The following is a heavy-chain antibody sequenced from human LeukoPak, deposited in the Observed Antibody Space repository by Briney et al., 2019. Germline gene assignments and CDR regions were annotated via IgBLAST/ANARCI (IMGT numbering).Heavy chain of an antibody. CDR3: ARPGGDYVSEFDP. CDR1: GGSISSSSYY. CDR2: IYYSGST. Sequence: PSETLSLTCTVSGGSISSSSYYWGWLRQPPGRGLEWIGSIYYSGSTYYNPSLKSRVTISVDTSKNQFSLKLTSVTAADTAVYYCARPGGDYVSEFDPWGQGTLVTVSS. D-gene: IGHD4-17*01. V-gene: IGHV4-39*01. J-gene: IGHJ5*02.